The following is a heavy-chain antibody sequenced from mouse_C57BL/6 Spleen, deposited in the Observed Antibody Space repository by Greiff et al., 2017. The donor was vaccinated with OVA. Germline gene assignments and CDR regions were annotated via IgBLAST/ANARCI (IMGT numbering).Heavy chain of an antibody. J-gene: IGHJ4*01. V-gene: IGHV3-6*01. CDR1: GYSITSGYY. CDR2: ISYDGSN. D-gene: IGHD2-4*01. CDR3: ARAYYDYGDYYAMDY. Sequence: ESGPGLVKPSQSLSLTCSVTGYSITSGYYWNWIRQFPGNKLEWMGYISYDGSNNYNPSLKNRISITRDTSKNQFFLKLNSVTTEDTATYYCARAYYDYGDYYAMDYWGQGTSVTVSS.